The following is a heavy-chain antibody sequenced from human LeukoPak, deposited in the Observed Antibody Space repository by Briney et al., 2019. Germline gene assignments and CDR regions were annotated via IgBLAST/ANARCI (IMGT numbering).Heavy chain of an antibody. CDR3: ARDLEIVVVPAAYYGMDV. V-gene: IGHV3-21*01. Sequence: GGSLRLSCAASGFTFTTSSMNWVRQAPGKGLEWVSSISSSSIYIYYADSVKGRFTISRDNAKNSLYLQMNSLRAEDTAVYYCARDLEIVVVPAAYYGMDVWGQGTTVTVSS. CDR2: ISSSSIYI. CDR1: GFTFTTSS. D-gene: IGHD2-2*03. J-gene: IGHJ6*02.